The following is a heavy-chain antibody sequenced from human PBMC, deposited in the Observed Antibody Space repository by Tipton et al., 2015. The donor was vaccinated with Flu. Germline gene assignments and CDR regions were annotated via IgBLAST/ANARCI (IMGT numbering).Heavy chain of an antibody. D-gene: IGHD3-16*01. J-gene: IGHJ4*02. CDR3: ASTSNYGRRIEPNFDY. CDR2: IYSSGST. CDR1: GGSITTYY. V-gene: IGHV4-59*12. Sequence: TLSLTCTVSGGSITTYYWSWIRQYPGKGLEWIGYIYSSGSTNYNPSLKSRVTISMDTSKNQFSLKLSSVTAADTAVYYCASTSNYGRRIEPNFDYWGQGTLVTVSS.